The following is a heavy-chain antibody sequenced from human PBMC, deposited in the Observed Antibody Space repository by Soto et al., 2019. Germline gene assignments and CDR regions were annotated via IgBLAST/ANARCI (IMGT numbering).Heavy chain of an antibody. D-gene: IGHD5-18*01. Sequence: EVQLVESGGGLVQPGGSLRLSCAASGFMFSAYWMSWVRQAPGKGLEWVANIHGDGGKIYYVDSVKGRFTISRDNAKRSLYLQMNSLRAEDTAVSYCARDFYGGYTYGPGDYWGQGALVAVSS. CDR2: IHGDGGKI. CDR3: ARDFYGGYTYGPGDY. J-gene: IGHJ4*02. CDR1: GFMFSAYW. V-gene: IGHV3-7*01.